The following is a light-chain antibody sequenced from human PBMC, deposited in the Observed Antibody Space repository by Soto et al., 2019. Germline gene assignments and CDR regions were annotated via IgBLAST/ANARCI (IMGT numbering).Light chain of an antibody. CDR3: AAWDASLTAFV. CDR2: YDD. V-gene: IGLV1-36*01. CDR1: RSNIGSNA. J-gene: IGLJ1*01. Sequence: QSVLTQPPSVSEAPRQRVTISCSGSRSNIGSNAVNWYQQLPGQAPKLLLYYDDLLPSGVSDRFSGSKSGTSASLAISGLQSEDEADYYCAAWDASLTAFVFGTGTQLTVL.